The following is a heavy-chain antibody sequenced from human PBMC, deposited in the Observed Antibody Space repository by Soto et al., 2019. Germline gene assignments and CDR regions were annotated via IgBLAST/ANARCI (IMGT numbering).Heavy chain of an antibody. Sequence: SETLSLTCTVSGGSISSYYWSWIRKPPGKGLEWIGYIYYSGSTYYKPSLKSRVTISVDTSKNQLSQKLSSVTAADTAVHYCAGASTWHPGAFDIWGQGTTVTVSS. V-gene: IGHV4-59*12. CDR3: AGASTWHPGAFDI. CDR1: GGSISSYY. D-gene: IGHD5-12*01. J-gene: IGHJ3*02. CDR2: IYYSGST.